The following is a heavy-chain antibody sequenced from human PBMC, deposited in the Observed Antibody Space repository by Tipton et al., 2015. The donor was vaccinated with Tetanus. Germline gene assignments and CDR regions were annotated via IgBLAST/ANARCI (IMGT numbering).Heavy chain of an antibody. J-gene: IGHJ4*02. Sequence: SGFIFSSYGIHWVRQAPGKGLEWVAVSWYDGTDKCYADSVKGRFTISRDNSKNTLYLQMNSLRAEDTAVYYCAREADCSGGSCFSGDFDNWGQGTQATVSS. CDR2: SWYDGTDK. CDR3: AREADCSGGSCFSGDFDN. D-gene: IGHD2-15*01. CDR1: GFIFSSYG. V-gene: IGHV3-33*01.